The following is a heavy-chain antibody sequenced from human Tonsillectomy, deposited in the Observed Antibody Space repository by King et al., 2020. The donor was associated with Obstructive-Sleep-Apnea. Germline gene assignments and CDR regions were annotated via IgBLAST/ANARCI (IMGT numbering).Heavy chain of an antibody. D-gene: IGHD3-22*01. CDR3: TRGGYYYFDY. CDR1: GGSISTYY. V-gene: IGHV4-59*08. J-gene: IGHJ4*02. Sequence: LQLQESGPGLVKPSETLSLTCTVSGGSISTYYWSWIRQPPGKGLEWIGYVYYSGSTNYNPSLKSRVTISVDTSKNQFSLNLSSVTAADTAVYYCTRGGYYYFDYWGQGTLATVSS. CDR2: VYYSGST.